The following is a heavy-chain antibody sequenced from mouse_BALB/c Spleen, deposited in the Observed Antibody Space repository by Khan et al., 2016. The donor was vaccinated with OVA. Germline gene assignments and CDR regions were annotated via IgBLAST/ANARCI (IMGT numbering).Heavy chain of an antibody. J-gene: IGHJ2*01. D-gene: IGHD3-2*02. CDR1: GYIFTSYW. V-gene: IGHV1S132*01. Sequence: QVQLKESGAELVRPGASVKLSCKTSGYIFTSYWIHWVKQRSGQGLEWIARIYPGTDNSYYNEKFKDKATLTADKSSSTAYMQLSSLKSEDSDVYFWAREEALYHFDHWGQDTTLTVSS. CDR3: AREEALYHFDH. CDR2: IYPGTDNS.